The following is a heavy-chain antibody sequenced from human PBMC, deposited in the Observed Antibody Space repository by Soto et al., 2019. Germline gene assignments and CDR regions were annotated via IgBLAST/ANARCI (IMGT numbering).Heavy chain of an antibody. J-gene: IGHJ4*02. V-gene: IGHV4-4*07. D-gene: IGHD6-19*01. Sequence: SETLSLTCTVSGGSMSSYYWSWIRQPAGKGLEWIGRIYTSGSTNYNPSLKSRVTMSVDMSKNQFSLKLSSVTAADTAVYYCARDLSGIAVADLHEPPSYYFDYWGQGTLVTVSS. CDR2: IYTSGST. CDR3: ARDLSGIAVADLHEPPSYYFDY. CDR1: GGSMSSYY.